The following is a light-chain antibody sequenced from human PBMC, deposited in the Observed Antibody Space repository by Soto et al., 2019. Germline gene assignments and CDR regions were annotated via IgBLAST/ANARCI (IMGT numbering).Light chain of an antibody. CDR2: SNN. CDR1: SSNIGSNP. J-gene: IGLJ2*01. V-gene: IGLV1-44*01. CDR3: AAWDDSLNGQGV. Sequence: QLVLTQPPSASGTPGQRVTISCSGSSSNIGSNPVNWYQQLPGTAPKLLIYSNNQRPSGVPDRFSGSKSGTSASLAISGLQSEDEADYYCAAWDDSLNGQGVFGGGTKLTVL.